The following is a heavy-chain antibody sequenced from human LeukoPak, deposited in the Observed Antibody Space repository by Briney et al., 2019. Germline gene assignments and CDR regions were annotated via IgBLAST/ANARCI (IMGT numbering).Heavy chain of an antibody. CDR3: NTIFGVVKRFDY. CDR1: GFTFSTYS. CDR2: ISSDSNYI. Sequence: GGSLRLSCAASGFTFSTYSLNWVRQAPGKGLEWVSSISSDSNYIYYADSVKGRFTISRDNAQNSLYLQMNSLRAEDTAVYYCNTIFGVVKRFDYWGQGTLVTVSS. V-gene: IGHV3-21*01. J-gene: IGHJ4*02. D-gene: IGHD3-3*01.